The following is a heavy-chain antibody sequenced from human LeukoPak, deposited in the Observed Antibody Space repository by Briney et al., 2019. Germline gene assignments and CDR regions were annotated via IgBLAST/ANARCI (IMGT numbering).Heavy chain of an antibody. CDR1: GYTFTSYG. Sequence: ASVKVSCKASGYTFTSYGISWVRQAPGQGLEWMGWISAYNGNTNYAQKLQGRVTMTTDTSTSAAYMELRSLRSDDTAVYYCAVGQAGSDYFDYWGQGALVTVSS. CDR2: ISAYNGNT. V-gene: IGHV1-18*01. CDR3: AVGQAGSDYFDY. D-gene: IGHD1-26*01. J-gene: IGHJ4*02.